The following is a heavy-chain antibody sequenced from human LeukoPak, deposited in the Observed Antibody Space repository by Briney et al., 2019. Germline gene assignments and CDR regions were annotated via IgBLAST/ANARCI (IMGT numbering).Heavy chain of an antibody. D-gene: IGHD3-10*01. J-gene: IGHJ4*02. Sequence: GGSHRLSCAASGFTVSSNYMSWVRPAPGKGLEWVSVIYSGGSTYYADPVKGRFTISRDNSKHTLYLQTNSLRAEDTAVYYCARHDYYCSGGYCLWGQETLLTVSS. CDR1: GFTVSSNY. CDR3: ARHDYYCSGGYCL. V-gene: IGHV3-66*04. CDR2: IYSGGST.